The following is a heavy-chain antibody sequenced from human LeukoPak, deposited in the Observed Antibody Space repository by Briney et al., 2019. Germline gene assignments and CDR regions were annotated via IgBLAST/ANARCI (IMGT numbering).Heavy chain of an antibody. CDR3: ARAGYSSGGYYFDY. CDR2: ISYDGSDK. Sequence: GRSLRPSCAASGVTLSSYATQWVRSARRQGLEWGAVISYDGSDKNYGDSVQCRFTISRDNSKNTLYLQMNSPRAEDTAVDYCARAGYSSGGYYFDYWGQGTLVIVAS. V-gene: IGHV3-30*04. D-gene: IGHD2-15*01. CDR1: GVTLSSYA. J-gene: IGHJ4*02.